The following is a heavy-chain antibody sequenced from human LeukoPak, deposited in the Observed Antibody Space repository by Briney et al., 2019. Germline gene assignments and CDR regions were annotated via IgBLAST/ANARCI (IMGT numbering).Heavy chain of an antibody. J-gene: IGHJ4*02. Sequence: SETLSLTCTVSGGSISSSSYYWGWIRQPPGKGLEWIGSIYYSGSTYYNPSLKSRVTISVDTSKIQFSLKLSSVTAADTAVYYCARLYSGSYGFDYWGQGTLVTVSS. V-gene: IGHV4-39*01. CDR1: GGSISSSSYY. CDR3: ARLYSGSYGFDY. D-gene: IGHD1-26*01. CDR2: IYYSGST.